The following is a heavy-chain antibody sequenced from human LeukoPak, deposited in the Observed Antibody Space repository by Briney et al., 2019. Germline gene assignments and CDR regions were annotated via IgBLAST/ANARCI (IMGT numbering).Heavy chain of an antibody. V-gene: IGHV3-7*03. D-gene: IGHD6-13*01. CDR2: VKRDGSEK. CDR1: GFIFSSYA. J-gene: IGHJ4*02. CDR3: ASVAATVPLDS. Sequence: GGSLRLSCAASGFIFSSYAMSWVRQAPGKGLEWVANVKRDGSEKYYVDSVKGRFTISRDNAKNSLYLQMNSLRAEDTAVYYCASVAATVPLDSWGQGTLVTVSS.